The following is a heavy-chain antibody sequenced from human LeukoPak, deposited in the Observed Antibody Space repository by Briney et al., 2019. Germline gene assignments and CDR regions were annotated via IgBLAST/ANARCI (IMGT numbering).Heavy chain of an antibody. V-gene: IGHV4-59*01. D-gene: IGHD4-11*01. CDR1: GGSITNYY. Sequence: SETLSLTCTVSGGSITNYYWTWIRQPPGKGLEWIGYISYNGNTNFNPSLKSRVTISIDTSKNQFSLRLSSVTAADTAVYYCSRAPFSNPEFWGQGTLVTVSS. J-gene: IGHJ4*02. CDR2: ISYNGNT. CDR3: SRAPFSNPEF.